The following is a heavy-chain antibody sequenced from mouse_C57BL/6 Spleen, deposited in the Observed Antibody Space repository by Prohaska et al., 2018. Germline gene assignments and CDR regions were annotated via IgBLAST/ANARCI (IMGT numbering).Heavy chain of an antibody. V-gene: IGHV6-3*01. Sequence: EVKLEESGGGLVQPGGSMKLSCVASGFTFSNYWMNWVRQSPEKGLEWVAQIRLKSDNYATHYAESVKGRFTISRDDSKSSVYLQMNNLRAEDTGIYYCTGGYSNYYYAMDYWGQGTSVTVSS. D-gene: IGHD2-5*01. J-gene: IGHJ4*01. CDR2: IRLKSDNYAT. CDR1: GFTFSNYW. CDR3: TGGYSNYYYAMDY.